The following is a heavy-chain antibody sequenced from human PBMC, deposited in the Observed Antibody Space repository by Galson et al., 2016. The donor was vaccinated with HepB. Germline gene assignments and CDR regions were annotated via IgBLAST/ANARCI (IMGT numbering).Heavy chain of an antibody. CDR3: ARSGTSGWYRSLDF. J-gene: IGHJ4*02. D-gene: IGHD6-19*01. Sequence: SLRLSCAVPGFTFSDYAMHWVRQAPGKGLEWVAIISYDGSNKYYADSVEGRFTISRDNSKNTLYLQMDSLRADDTAVYYCARSGTSGWYRSLDFWGQGTLVTVSS. CDR1: GFTFSDYA. V-gene: IGHV3-30-3*01. CDR2: ISYDGSNK.